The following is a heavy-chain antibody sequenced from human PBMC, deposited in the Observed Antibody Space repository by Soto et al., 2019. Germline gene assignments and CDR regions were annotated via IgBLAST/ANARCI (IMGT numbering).Heavy chain of an antibody. D-gene: IGHD2-2*01. CDR3: ARPIVVSDVAFDI. Sequence: EVQLVESGGGLVKPGGSLRLSCAASGFTFSSYSMNWVRQAPGKGLEWVSSISSSSSYIYYADSVKGRFTISRDNAKNSLYLQMNSLRAEDTAVYYCARPIVVSDVAFDILGQGTMVTVSS. V-gene: IGHV3-21*01. J-gene: IGHJ3*02. CDR2: ISSSSSYI. CDR1: GFTFSSYS.